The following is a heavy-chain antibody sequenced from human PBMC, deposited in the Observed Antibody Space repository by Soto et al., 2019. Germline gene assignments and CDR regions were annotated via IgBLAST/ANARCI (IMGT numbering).Heavy chain of an antibody. V-gene: IGHV4-59*01. CDR1: GGTISSYY. CDR3: ARGSRGYYDSSGYYAFDI. D-gene: IGHD3-22*01. CDR2: IYYSGST. Sequence: PSETLSLTCTVSGGTISSYYWSWIRQPPGKGLEWIGYIYYSGSTNYNPSLKSRVTISVDTSKNQFSLKLSSVTAADTAVYYCARGSRGYYDSSGYYAFDIWGQGTMV. J-gene: IGHJ3*02.